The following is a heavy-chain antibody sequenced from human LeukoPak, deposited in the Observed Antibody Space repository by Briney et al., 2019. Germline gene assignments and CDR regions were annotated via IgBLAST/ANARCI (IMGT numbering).Heavy chain of an antibody. CDR2: ISSSGSTI. V-gene: IGHV3-48*03. CDR3: ARALRGTRWFDP. D-gene: IGHD3-16*01. CDR1: GFTFSSYE. Sequence: GGSLRLSCAASGFTFSSYEMNWVRQAPGKGLEWVSYISSSGSTIYYADSVKGRFTISRDNAKNSLYLQMNSLRAEDTAVYYCARALRGTRWFDPWGQGTLVTVSS. J-gene: IGHJ5*02.